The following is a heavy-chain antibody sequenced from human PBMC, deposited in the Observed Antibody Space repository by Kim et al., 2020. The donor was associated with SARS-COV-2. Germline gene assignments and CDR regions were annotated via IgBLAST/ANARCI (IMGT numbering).Heavy chain of an antibody. CDR2: IYYSGST. CDR3: ARTHGYNVDDAFDI. CDR1: GGSINSYY. D-gene: IGHD5-12*01. Sequence: SETLSLTCTVSGGSINSYYWSWIRQPPGKGLEWIGYIYYSGSTNYNPSLKSRVTMSVDTSKNHFSLKLSSVTAADTAVYYCARTHGYNVDDAFDIWGQGTRVTVSS. V-gene: IGHV4-59*08. J-gene: IGHJ3*02.